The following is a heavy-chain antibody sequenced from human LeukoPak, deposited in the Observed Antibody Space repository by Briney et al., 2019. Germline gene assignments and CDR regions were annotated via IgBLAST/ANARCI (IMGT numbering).Heavy chain of an antibody. CDR3: ASMGAYYDFWSGYYEGVFAFDI. V-gene: IGHV4-38-2*02. CDR2: IYHSGST. J-gene: IGHJ3*02. CDR1: GYSISSGYY. D-gene: IGHD3-3*01. Sequence: SETLSLTCTVSGYSISSGYYWGWIRQPPGKGLEWIGSIYHSGSTYYNPSLKSRVTISVDTSKNQFSLKLSSVTAADTAVYYCASMGAYYDFWSGYYEGVFAFDIWGQGTMVTVSS.